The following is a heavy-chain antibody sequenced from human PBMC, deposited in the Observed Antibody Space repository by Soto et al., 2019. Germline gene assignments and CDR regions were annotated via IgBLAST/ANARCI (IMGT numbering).Heavy chain of an antibody. CDR3: ARKRSSSYTFDY. V-gene: IGHV3-30-3*01. Sequence: QPGGSLRLSCAASGFTFSSYAMHWVRQAPGKGLEWVAVISYDGSNKYYADSVKGRFTISRDNSKNTLYLQMNSLRAEDTAVYYCARKRSSSYTFDYWGQGTLVTVSS. CDR2: ISYDGSNK. D-gene: IGHD6-13*01. J-gene: IGHJ4*02. CDR1: GFTFSSYA.